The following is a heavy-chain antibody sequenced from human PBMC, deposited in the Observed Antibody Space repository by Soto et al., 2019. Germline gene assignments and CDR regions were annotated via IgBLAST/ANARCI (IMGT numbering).Heavy chain of an antibody. V-gene: IGHV3-30*18. D-gene: IGHD4-17*01. J-gene: IGHJ4*02. CDR3: AKGFDDYADFFYFDY. CDR1: GFTFSSYG. Sequence: QVQLVESGGGVVQPGRSLRLSCAASGFTFSSYGMHWVRQAPGKGLEWVAVISYDGSNKYYADSVKGRFTISRDNSKNTLYLQMNSLRAEDTAVYYCAKGFDDYADFFYFDYWGQGTLVTVSS. CDR2: ISYDGSNK.